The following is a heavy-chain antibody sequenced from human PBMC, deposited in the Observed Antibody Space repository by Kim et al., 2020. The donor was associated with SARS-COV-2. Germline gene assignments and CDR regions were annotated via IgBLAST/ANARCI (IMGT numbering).Heavy chain of an antibody. J-gene: IGHJ6*02. CDR1: GFTFDDYA. V-gene: IGHV3-9*01. CDR2: ISWNSGSI. CDR3: AKLPAAIDDGMDV. Sequence: GGSLRLSCAASGFTFDDYAMHWVRQAPGKGLEWVSGISWNSGSIGYADSVKGRFTISRDNAKNSLYLQMNSLRAEDTALYYCAKLPAAIDDGMDVWGQGT. D-gene: IGHD2-2*01.